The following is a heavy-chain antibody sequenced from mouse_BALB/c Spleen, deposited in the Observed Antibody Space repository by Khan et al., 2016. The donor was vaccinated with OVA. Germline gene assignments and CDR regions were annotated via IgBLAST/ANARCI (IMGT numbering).Heavy chain of an antibody. CDR1: GYTFTDYG. D-gene: IGHD1-1*01. CDR3: ARLTLRLDY. V-gene: IGHV1S137*01. J-gene: IGHJ4*01. Sequence: QVRLQQSGPELVRPGVSVKISCKGSGYTFTDYGMHWVRQSPAKSLEWIGVITTYSGDTNYNQKFKGKATMTVDKSSSTAYMELARLTSEDSTIYYCARLTLRLDYWGQGTSVTVSS. CDR2: ITTYSGDT.